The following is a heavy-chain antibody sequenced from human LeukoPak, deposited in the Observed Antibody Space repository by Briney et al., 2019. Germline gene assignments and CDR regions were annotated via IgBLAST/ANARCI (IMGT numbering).Heavy chain of an antibody. J-gene: IGHJ4*02. D-gene: IGHD6-25*01. CDR2: INTDGSTT. Sequence: GGSLRLSCAASGFTFSSYRMHWVRHAPGKGLVWVSRINTDGSTTNYADSVKGRFTISRDNAENTLYLQMNSLRAEDTAVYYCARGSPAAVWGQGALVTVSS. CDR1: GFTFSSYR. CDR3: ARGSPAAV. V-gene: IGHV3-74*01.